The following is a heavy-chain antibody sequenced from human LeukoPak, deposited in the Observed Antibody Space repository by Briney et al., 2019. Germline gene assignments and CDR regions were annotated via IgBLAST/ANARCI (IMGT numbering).Heavy chain of an antibody. D-gene: IGHD2-15*01. Sequence: PSETLSLTCTVPGGSISSSSYYWGWIRQPPGKGLEWIGSIYYSGSTYYNPSLKSRVTISVDTSTTHFSLKLSSVTAADTPGYYCARYCSGGSCFNQIGRGDDYWGQGNLVTVSS. CDR1: GGSISSSSYY. CDR3: ARYCSGGSCFNQIGRGDDY. J-gene: IGHJ4*02. V-gene: IGHV4-39*02. CDR2: IYYSGST.